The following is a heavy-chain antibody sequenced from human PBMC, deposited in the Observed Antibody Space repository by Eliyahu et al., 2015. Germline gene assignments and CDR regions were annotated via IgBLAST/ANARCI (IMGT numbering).Heavy chain of an antibody. CDR1: GFPSXXLX. CDR2: XWYDGSNK. CDR3: ARDEYYDYVWGSYRSTYYYYGMDV. D-gene: IGHD3-16*02. Sequence: QVQLVEXGGGVVQPGRSLXLSCSASGFPSXXLXLALGPPGSGQGLGWGAVXWYDGSNKYYADSVKGRFTISRDNSKNTLYLQMNSLRAEDTAVYYCARDEYYDYVWGSYRSTYYYYGMDVWGQGTTVTVSS. J-gene: IGHJ6*02. V-gene: IGHV3-33*01.